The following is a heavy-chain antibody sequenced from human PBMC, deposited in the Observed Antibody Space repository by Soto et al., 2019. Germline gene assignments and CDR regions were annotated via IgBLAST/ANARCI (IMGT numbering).Heavy chain of an antibody. J-gene: IGHJ4*02. V-gene: IGHV1-58*01. CDR1: GFTFSTSA. CDR3: ARDQSSSGYCQNDY. D-gene: IGHD3-22*01. Sequence: ASVKVSCKASGFTFSTSAVQWVRQARGQRLEWIGIIVAGSGSTNYAQNFQGRVTITRDTSTSTVYMELSSLRSEDTAVYYCARDQSSSGYCQNDYWGQGTLVTVSS. CDR2: IVAGSGST.